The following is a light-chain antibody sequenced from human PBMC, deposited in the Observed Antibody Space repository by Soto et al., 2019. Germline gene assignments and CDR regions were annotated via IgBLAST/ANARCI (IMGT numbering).Light chain of an antibody. CDR2: GAS. Sequence: EIVLTQSPATLSVSPGEGATLSCRASQNIGINLAWYQQKPGQAPSLLIYGASTRASGFPPRFSGSGSGTDFTLIISSLQSEDFAIYYCQHYDNWPFTFGPGTTVDFK. J-gene: IGKJ3*01. CDR1: QNIGIN. V-gene: IGKV3-15*01. CDR3: QHYDNWPFT.